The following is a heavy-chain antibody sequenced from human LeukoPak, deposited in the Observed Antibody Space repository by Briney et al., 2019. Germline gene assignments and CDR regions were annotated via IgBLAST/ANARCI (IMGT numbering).Heavy chain of an antibody. Sequence: SVKVSCKASGGTFSSHAISWVRQAPGQGLEWMGGIIPIFGTANYAQKFQGRVTITADESTSTAYMELSSLRSEDTAVYYCARDSSGWAGGAFDIWGQGTMVTVSS. J-gene: IGHJ3*02. CDR3: ARDSSGWAGGAFDI. CDR2: IIPIFGTA. V-gene: IGHV1-69*13. CDR1: GGTFSSHA. D-gene: IGHD6-19*01.